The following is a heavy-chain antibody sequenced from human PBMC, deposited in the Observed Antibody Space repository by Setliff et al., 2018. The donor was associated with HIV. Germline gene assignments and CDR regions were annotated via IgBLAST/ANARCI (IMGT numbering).Heavy chain of an antibody. CDR3: AKDVRMRTSSGSPYHYGMDV. V-gene: IGHV3-33*06. Sequence: GESLKISCAASGFTFSNYGMHWVRQAPGKGLEWVAVIWYDGSNKFYTDSVKGRFTTSRDNSKNTVYLQMKSLRAEDTAVYFCAKDVRMRTSSGSPYHYGMDVWGQGTTVTVS. CDR1: GFTFSNYG. D-gene: IGHD2-15*01. CDR2: IWYDGSNK. J-gene: IGHJ6*02.